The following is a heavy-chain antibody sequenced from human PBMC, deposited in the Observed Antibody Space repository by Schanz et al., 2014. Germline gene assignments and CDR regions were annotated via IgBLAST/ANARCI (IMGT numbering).Heavy chain of an antibody. CDR2: ITYNGGTI. J-gene: IGHJ4*02. D-gene: IGHD1-26*01. V-gene: IGHV3-48*01. Sequence: EVHLVESGGGLVQPGGSLRLSCAASGITFSSHSFNWVRQAPGKGLEWISYITYNGGTIYYADSMKGRFTVSRDNAENALYLQMNSLRAEDTGLYFCARGGSGSHYRLDYWAQGTLVTVSS. CDR3: ARGGSGSHYRLDY. CDR1: GITFSSHS.